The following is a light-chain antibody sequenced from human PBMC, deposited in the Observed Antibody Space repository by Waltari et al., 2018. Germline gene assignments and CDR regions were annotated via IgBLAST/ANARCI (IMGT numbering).Light chain of an antibody. CDR3: QQYGSSPLLT. J-gene: IGKJ3*01. V-gene: IGKV3-20*01. Sequence: EIVLTQSPGTLSLSPGERATLSCRASQSVSNSYLAWYQQKPGQTPRLLIYVASSRATGSPDRFSGSGSSTDFTLTISRLEPEDFAVYYCQQYGSSPLLTFGPGTKVEVK. CDR1: QSVSNSY. CDR2: VAS.